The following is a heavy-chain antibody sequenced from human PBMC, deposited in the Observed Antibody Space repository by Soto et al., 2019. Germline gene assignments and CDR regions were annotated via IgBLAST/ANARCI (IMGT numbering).Heavy chain of an antibody. J-gene: IGHJ3*02. CDR1: GFTFSSYA. D-gene: IGHD3-16*01. CDR2: ISSNGGST. CDR3: ARREVWSAFDI. V-gene: IGHV3-64*01. Sequence: GGSLRLSCAASGFTFSSYAMHWVRQAPGKGLEYVSAISSNGGSTYYANSVKGRFTISRDNSKNTLYLQMGSLRAEDMAVYYCARREVWSAFDIWGQGTMVTVSS.